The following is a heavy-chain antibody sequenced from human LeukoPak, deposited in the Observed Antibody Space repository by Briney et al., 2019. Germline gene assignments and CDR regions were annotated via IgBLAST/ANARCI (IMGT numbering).Heavy chain of an antibody. Sequence: KPSETLSLTCTVSGGSISSYYWSWIRQPPGKGLEWIGYIYYSGTTNYNPSLKSRVTISVDTSKNQFSLKLSSVTAADTAVYYCARESGGSYAFPDYWGQGTLVTVSS. D-gene: IGHD1-26*01. CDR3: ARESGGSYAFPDY. CDR2: IYYSGTT. CDR1: GGSISSYY. V-gene: IGHV4-59*12. J-gene: IGHJ4*02.